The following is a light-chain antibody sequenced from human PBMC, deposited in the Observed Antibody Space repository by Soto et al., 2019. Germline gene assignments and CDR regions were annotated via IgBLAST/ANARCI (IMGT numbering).Light chain of an antibody. V-gene: IGKV3D-20*02. Sequence: EFVLTQSPGTLSLSPGERATLSCRASQTVRNNYLAWYQQKPGQAPRLLIYDASSRATGIPDRFSGGGPGTDFTLTISRLEPEDFAVYYCQQRSDWPWTFGQGTKVDIK. J-gene: IGKJ1*01. CDR2: DAS. CDR3: QQRSDWPWT. CDR1: QTVRNNY.